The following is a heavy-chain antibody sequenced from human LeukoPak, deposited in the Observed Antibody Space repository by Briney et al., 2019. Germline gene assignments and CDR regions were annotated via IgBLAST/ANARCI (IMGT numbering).Heavy chain of an antibody. J-gene: IGHJ4*02. CDR2: IRYDGSNK. V-gene: IGHV3-30*02. CDR1: GFTFSSYG. D-gene: IGHD6-19*01. CDR3: AAIAVAMYYFDY. Sequence: GGSLRLSCAASGFTFSSYGMHWVRQAPGKGLEWVAFIRYDGSNKYYADSVKGRFTISRDNSKNTLYLRMNSLRAEDTAVYYCAAIAVAMYYFDYWGQGTLVTVSS.